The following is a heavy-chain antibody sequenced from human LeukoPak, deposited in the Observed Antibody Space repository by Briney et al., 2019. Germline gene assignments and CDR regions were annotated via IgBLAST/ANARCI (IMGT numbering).Heavy chain of an antibody. V-gene: IGHV4-59*08. CDR2: INYSGST. CDR1: GGSISTYY. J-gene: IGHJ3*02. CDR3: ARHLILSQGDAFDI. Sequence: TSETLSLTCTVSGGSISTYYWSWIRQPPGKGLERVGYINYSGSTSYNPSLESRVTISVDTSKNQFSLRMSSVTAADTAVYYCARHLILSQGDAFDIWGQGTLVTVSS. D-gene: IGHD3-10*01.